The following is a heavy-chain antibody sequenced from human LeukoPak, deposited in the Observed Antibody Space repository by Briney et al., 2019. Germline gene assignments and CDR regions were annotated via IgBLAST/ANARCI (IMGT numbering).Heavy chain of an antibody. CDR1: GFTFSNAW. J-gene: IGHJ4*02. Sequence: GGSLRLSCAASGFTFSNAWMSWVRLAPGKGLEWVSHFGGSGGTIYYADSVKGRFTISRDNSKNTLYLQMNSLRAEDTAVYYCAKSDCGGDCHLLDYWGQGTLVTVSS. D-gene: IGHD2-21*02. CDR2: FGGSGGTI. CDR3: AKSDCGGDCHLLDY. V-gene: IGHV3-23*01.